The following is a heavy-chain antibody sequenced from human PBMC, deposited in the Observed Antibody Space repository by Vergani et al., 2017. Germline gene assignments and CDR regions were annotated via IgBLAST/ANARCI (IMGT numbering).Heavy chain of an antibody. CDR1: GYTFTSYY. V-gene: IGHV1-24*01. J-gene: IGHJ4*02. D-gene: IGHD1-26*01. CDR3: ATSVSGSYGPSYDY. Sequence: QVQLVQSGAEVKKPGASVKVSCKASGYTFTSYYMHWVRQAPGKGLEWMGGFDPEDGETIYAQKFQGRVTMTEDTSTDTAYMELSSLRSEDTAVYYCATSVSGSYGPSYDYWGQGTLVTVSS. CDR2: FDPEDGET.